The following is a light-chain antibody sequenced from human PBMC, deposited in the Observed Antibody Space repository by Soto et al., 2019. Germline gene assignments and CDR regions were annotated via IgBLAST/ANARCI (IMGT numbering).Light chain of an antibody. CDR2: TAS. CDR1: QSISSW. CDR3: QQYDSFSLT. Sequence: DIQMTQSPSTLSASVGDRVTITCRASQSISSWLAWYQQKPGKAPKLLIYTASSLESGVPSRFSGSGSGTQFTLTISSLQPDDFATYYCQQYDSFSLTFGGGTKVEIK. V-gene: IGKV1-5*03. J-gene: IGKJ4*01.